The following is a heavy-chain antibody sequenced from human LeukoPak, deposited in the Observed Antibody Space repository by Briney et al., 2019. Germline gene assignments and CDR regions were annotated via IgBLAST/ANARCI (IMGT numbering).Heavy chain of an antibody. CDR1: GFTFSNYG. V-gene: IGHV3-30*18. D-gene: IGHD4-17*01. CDR3: AKDTDYGDHTVDY. Sequence: GGSLRLSCVASGFTFSNYGMHWVRQAPGKGLEWVAIISNDGSNKYYGDSVKGRFTISRDNSKNTLYLQMNSLRVEDTAVYYCAKDTDYGDHTVDYWGQGTLVTVSS. J-gene: IGHJ4*02. CDR2: ISNDGSNK.